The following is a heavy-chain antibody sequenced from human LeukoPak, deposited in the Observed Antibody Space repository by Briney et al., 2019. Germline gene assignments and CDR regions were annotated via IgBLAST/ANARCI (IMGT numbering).Heavy chain of an antibody. CDR3: AKDAQPRSRWFDP. J-gene: IGHJ5*02. Sequence: GGSLRLSCAASGFTFSIYWMSWVRQAPGKGLEWVANIKQDGSERYYVDSVKGRFTLSRDNAKNSLYLQMNTLRAEDTAMYYCAKDAQPRSRWFDPWGQGTLVTVSS. V-gene: IGHV3-7*03. CDR1: GFTFSIYW. CDR2: IKQDGSER. D-gene: IGHD3-16*01.